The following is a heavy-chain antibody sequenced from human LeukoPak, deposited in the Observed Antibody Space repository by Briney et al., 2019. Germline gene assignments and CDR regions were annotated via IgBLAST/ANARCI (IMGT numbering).Heavy chain of an antibody. D-gene: IGHD1-26*01. CDR1: GDSISSYY. J-gene: IGHJ5*02. CDR2: IYYSGST. CDR3: ARGGSGSFNWFDP. V-gene: IGHV4-59*01. Sequence: SETLSLTCTVSGDSISSYYWSWIRQPPGKGLEWIGYIYYSGSTNYNPSLKSRVTISVDTSKNQFSLKLSSVTAADTAVYYCARGGSGSFNWFDPWGQGTLVTVSS.